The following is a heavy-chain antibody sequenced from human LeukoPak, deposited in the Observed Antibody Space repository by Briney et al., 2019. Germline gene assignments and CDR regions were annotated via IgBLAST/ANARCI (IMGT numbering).Heavy chain of an antibody. J-gene: IGHJ4*02. D-gene: IGHD2-15*01. CDR1: GFTFSSYA. CDR3: AKDSRYCSGGSCYHFDY. V-gene: IGHV3-23*01. Sequence: PGGPLRLSCAASGFTFSSYAMSWVRQAPGKGLEWVSAISGSGGSTYYADSVKGRFTISRDNSKNTLYLQMNSLRAEDTAVYYCAKDSRYCSGGSCYHFDYWGQGTLVTVSS. CDR2: ISGSGGST.